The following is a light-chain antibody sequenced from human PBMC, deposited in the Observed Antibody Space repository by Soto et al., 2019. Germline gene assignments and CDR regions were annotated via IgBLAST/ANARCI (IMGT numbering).Light chain of an antibody. CDR3: SSYSGTNYHYV. Sequence: QSALTQPPSASGSFGQSVTISCTGTSSDVGGYNYVSWYQQHPGKAPKLMIYEVSEWPSGVPDRFSGSKSGNTASLTVSGRQADDEADYYCSSYSGTNYHYVFGTGTKVTVL. CDR2: EVS. V-gene: IGLV2-8*01. J-gene: IGLJ1*01. CDR1: SSDVGGYNY.